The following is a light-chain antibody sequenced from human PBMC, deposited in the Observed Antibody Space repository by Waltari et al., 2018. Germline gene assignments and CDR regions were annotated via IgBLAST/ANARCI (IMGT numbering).Light chain of an antibody. V-gene: IGKV1-39*01. CDR2: AAS. CDR1: QSIRSY. J-gene: IGKJ4*01. Sequence: DIQMTQSPLSLSVSVGERVTITCRASQSIRSYLNWYQQKPGKAPKLLIYAASSLQSGVPSRFSGSGSGTDFTLTISSLQPEDFATYYCQQSYSTPLTFGGGTNVEIK. CDR3: QQSYSTPLT.